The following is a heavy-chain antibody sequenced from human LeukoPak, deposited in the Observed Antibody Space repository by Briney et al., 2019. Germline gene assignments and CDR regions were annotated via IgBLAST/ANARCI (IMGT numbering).Heavy chain of an antibody. Sequence: GGSLRLSCAASGFRFNTYWMSWVRQAPGKGLEWVSVIYSGGSTYYADSVKGRFTISRDNSKNTLYLQMNSLRAEDTAVYYCARVSQGYMDVWGKGTTVTISS. CDR2: IYSGGST. CDR3: ARVSQGYMDV. J-gene: IGHJ6*03. V-gene: IGHV3-53*01. CDR1: GFRFNTYW.